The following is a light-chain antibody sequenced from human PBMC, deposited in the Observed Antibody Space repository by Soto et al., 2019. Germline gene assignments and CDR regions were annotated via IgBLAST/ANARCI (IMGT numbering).Light chain of an antibody. Sequence: QSVLTQPPSVSGAPGQRVTISCTGSSSNIGARYDVHWYQQLPGTAPKLLIYGNSNQPSGVPDRFSGSKSGTSASLAITGLQAEDEADYYCQSYDSSLSGWVFGGGTKVTVL. CDR1: SSNIGARYD. J-gene: IGLJ3*02. CDR3: QSYDSSLSGWV. V-gene: IGLV1-40*01. CDR2: GNS.